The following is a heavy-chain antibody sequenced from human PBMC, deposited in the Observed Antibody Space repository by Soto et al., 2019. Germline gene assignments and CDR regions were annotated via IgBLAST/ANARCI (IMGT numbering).Heavy chain of an antibody. Sequence: QVQLVQSGAEVKKPGASVKVSCKASGYTFTSYGISWVRQAPGQGLEWMGWISAYNGNTKYAQKLQGRVTMTTDTSPRKAYMALRSLRSDDPAAYYCASDPPPVDYWGQGTLVTVSS. J-gene: IGHJ4*02. V-gene: IGHV1-18*01. CDR2: ISAYNGNT. CDR1: GYTFTSYG. CDR3: ASDPPPVDY.